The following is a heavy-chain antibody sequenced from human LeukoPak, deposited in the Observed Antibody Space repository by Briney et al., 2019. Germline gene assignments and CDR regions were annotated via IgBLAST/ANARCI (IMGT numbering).Heavy chain of an antibody. CDR2: IREDGSET. D-gene: IGHD6-6*01. J-gene: IGHJ4*02. V-gene: IGHV3-7*01. CDR1: GFTFTNHW. Sequence: GGSLRLSCVATGFTFTNHWMSWVRQTIGKGLECVAKIREDGSETHYVDSVKGRFTISRDNARNSLFLQMNNLRAEDTAVYYCARDKGTSYLSSFDYWGQGTLVTVSS. CDR3: ARDKGTSYLSSFDY.